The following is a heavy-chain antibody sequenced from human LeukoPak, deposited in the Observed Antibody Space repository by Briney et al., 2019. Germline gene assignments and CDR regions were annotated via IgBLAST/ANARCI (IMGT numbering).Heavy chain of an antibody. CDR1: GYTLTELS. J-gene: IGHJ4*02. CDR2: FDPEDGET. CDR3: ASPIFVETGTLDY. Sequence: ASVKVSCKVSGYTLTELSIHWVRQAPGKGLEWMGGFDPEDGETIYAQKFQGRVTMTEDTSTDTAYMELSSLRSEDTAVYFCASPIFVETGTLDYWGQGALVTVSS. D-gene: IGHD1-1*01. V-gene: IGHV1-24*01.